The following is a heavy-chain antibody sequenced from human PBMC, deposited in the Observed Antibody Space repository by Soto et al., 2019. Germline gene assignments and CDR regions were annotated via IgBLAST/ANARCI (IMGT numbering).Heavy chain of an antibody. CDR1: GRTFRSYA. V-gene: IGHV1-69*13. CDR2: IIPIFGTA. J-gene: IGHJ6*04. CDR3: ARDSSEESYGMDV. Sequence: APVKVSCKASGRTFRSYAISWVRQAPGQGLEWMGGIIPIFGTANYAQKFQGRVTITADESTSTAYMELSSLRSEDTAVYYCARDSSEESYGMDVCGTGTTVVVAS.